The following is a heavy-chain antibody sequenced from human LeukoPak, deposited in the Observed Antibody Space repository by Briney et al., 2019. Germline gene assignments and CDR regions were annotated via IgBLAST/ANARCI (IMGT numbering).Heavy chain of an antibody. CDR1: GFTFSSYA. D-gene: IGHD6-13*01. V-gene: IGHV3-30-3*01. Sequence: GRSLRLSCAASGFTFSSYAMHWVRQAPGKGLEWAAVISYDGSNKYYADSVKGRFTISRDNSKNTLYLQMNSLRAEDTAVYYCARSRIAAAHPVGWGQGTLVTVSS. CDR3: ARSRIAAAHPVG. CDR2: ISYDGSNK. J-gene: IGHJ4*02.